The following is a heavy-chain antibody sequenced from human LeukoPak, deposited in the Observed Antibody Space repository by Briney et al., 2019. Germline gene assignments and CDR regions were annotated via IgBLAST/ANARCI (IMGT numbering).Heavy chain of an antibody. CDR2: INTDGSST. V-gene: IGHV3-74*01. CDR1: GFTFTRYW. J-gene: IGHJ4*02. Sequence: GGSLRLSCAASGFTFTRYWMHWVRQAPGKGLVWVSRINTDGSSTAYADSVKGRFTISRDNANNTVYLQMNSLRAEDTAVYYCARVQNEWQLLPGFDHWGQGTLVTVSS. D-gene: IGHD1-26*01. CDR3: ARVQNEWQLLPGFDH.